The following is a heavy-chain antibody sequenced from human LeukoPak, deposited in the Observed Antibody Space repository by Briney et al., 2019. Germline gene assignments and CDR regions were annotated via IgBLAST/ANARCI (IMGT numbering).Heavy chain of an antibody. D-gene: IGHD3-10*01. Sequence: KPSETLSLTCAVYGGSFSGYYWSWIRQPPGKGLEWIGEINHSGSTNYNPSLKSRVTISVDTSKNQFSLKLSSVTAADTAVYYCARDGSYYDSGSYYGWFDPWGQGTLVTVSS. J-gene: IGHJ5*02. CDR1: GGSFSGYY. CDR3: ARDGSYYDSGSYYGWFDP. CDR2: INHSGST. V-gene: IGHV4-34*01.